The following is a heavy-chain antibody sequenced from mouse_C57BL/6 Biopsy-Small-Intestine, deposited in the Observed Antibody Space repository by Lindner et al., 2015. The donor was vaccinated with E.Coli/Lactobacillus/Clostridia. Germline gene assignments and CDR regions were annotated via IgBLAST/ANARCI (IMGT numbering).Heavy chain of an antibody. CDR2: IYPRSGNT. D-gene: IGHD2-4*01. J-gene: IGHJ3*01. CDR1: GCTFTSYG. CDR3: ARVYYDPLFAY. Sequence: VQLQESGAELARPGASVKLSCKASGCTFTSYGISWVKQRTGQGLEWIGGIYPRSGNTYYNEKFKGKATLTADKSSSTAYMELRSLTSEDSAVYFCARVYYDPLFAYWGQGTLVTVSA. V-gene: IGHV1-81*01.